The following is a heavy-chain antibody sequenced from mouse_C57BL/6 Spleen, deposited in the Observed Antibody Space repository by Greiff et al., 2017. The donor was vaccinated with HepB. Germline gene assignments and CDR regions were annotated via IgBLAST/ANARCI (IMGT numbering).Heavy chain of an antibody. CDR2: IYPGDGDT. CDR3: ARGLYGSGTVAY. V-gene: IGHV1-80*01. D-gene: IGHD1-1*01. CDR1: GYAFSSYW. J-gene: IGHJ3*01. Sequence: VQLVESGAELVKPGASVKISCKSSGYAFSSYWMNWVKQRPGKGLEWIGQIYPGDGDTNYNGKFKGKATLTADKSSSTAYMQLSSLTSEDAGVEFWARGLYGSGTVAYWGQGTLGTVAA.